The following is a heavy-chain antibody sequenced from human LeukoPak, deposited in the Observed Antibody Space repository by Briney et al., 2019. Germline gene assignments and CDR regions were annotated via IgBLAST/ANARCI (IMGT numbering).Heavy chain of an antibody. Sequence: PGGTLRLSCTASGFTFSDYWMTWVRQTPGQGPEWEANIKQDGSQRYYVDSVRGRFTISRDSAKNSLFLQMNGLRAEDTAVYYCARRGGSSSRRSPIDYWGQGTLVTVSS. CDR3: ARRGGSSSRRSPIDY. J-gene: IGHJ4*02. D-gene: IGHD6-6*01. V-gene: IGHV3-7*01. CDR1: GFTFSDYW. CDR2: IKQDGSQR.